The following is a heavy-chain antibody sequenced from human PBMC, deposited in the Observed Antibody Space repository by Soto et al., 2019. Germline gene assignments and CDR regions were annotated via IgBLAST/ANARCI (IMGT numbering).Heavy chain of an antibody. J-gene: IGHJ6*02. Sequence: PGGSLRLSCAASGFTFDDYGMSWVRQAPGKGLEWVSGINWNGGSTGYADSVKGRFTISRDNAKNSLYLQMNSLRAEDTALYYCARDNKGYDSSGYYYMFSNQRDYYYYYGMDVWGQGTTVTGSS. V-gene: IGHV3-20*04. D-gene: IGHD3-22*01. CDR1: GFTFDDYG. CDR2: INWNGGST. CDR3: ARDNKGYDSSGYYYMFSNQRDYYYYYGMDV.